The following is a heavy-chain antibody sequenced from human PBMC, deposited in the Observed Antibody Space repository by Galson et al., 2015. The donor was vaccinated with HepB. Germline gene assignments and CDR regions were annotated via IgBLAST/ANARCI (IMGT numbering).Heavy chain of an antibody. V-gene: IGHV1-18*01. CDR1: GYTFTSYG. Sequence: QSGAEVKKPGASVKVSCKASGYTFTSYGISWVRQAPGQGLEWMGWISAYNGNTNYAQKLQGRVTMTTDTSTSTAYMELRSLRSDDTAVYYCARDRVDYGDHSPPYFDYWGQGTLVTVSS. CDR3: ARDRVDYGDHSPPYFDY. J-gene: IGHJ4*02. CDR2: ISAYNGNT. D-gene: IGHD4-17*01.